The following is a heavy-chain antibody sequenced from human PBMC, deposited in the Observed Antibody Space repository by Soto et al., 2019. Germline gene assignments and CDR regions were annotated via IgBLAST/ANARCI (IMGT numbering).Heavy chain of an antibody. CDR2: ISSGSSTI. CDR1: GFTFSSYS. J-gene: IGHJ6*03. V-gene: IGHV3-48*01. CDR3: PRSAYMDV. D-gene: IGHD3-3*01. Sequence: GGSLRLSCAASGFTFSSYSLNWVRQAPGKGLEWVSYISSGSSTIYYADSVKGRFTISRDNAKNSLYLQMNSLRAEDAAVYYAPRSAYMDVWGKGTTVTVSS.